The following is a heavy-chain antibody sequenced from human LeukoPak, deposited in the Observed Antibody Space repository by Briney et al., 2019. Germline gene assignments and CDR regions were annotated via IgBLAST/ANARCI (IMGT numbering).Heavy chain of an antibody. Sequence: GGSLRLSCAASGFTFSSYAMSWVRQAPGKGLEWVSSISSSSSYIYYADSVKGRFTISRDNAKNSLYLQMNSLRAEDTAVYYCARDPYFIAVDGTRAFDIWGQGTMVTVSS. CDR3: ARDPYFIAVDGTRAFDI. J-gene: IGHJ3*02. D-gene: IGHD6-19*01. V-gene: IGHV3-21*01. CDR1: GFTFSSYA. CDR2: ISSSSSYI.